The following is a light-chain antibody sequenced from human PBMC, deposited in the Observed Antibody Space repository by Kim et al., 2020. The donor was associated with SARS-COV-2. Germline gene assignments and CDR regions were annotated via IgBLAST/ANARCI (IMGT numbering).Light chain of an antibody. CDR2: AAS. CDR3: QQSYSVSPEKS. J-gene: IGKJ2*01. Sequence: DIQMTQSPSSLSASVGDRVTITCRASQNINNYLNWYQQRPGRAPDLLIYAASTLQSGVSSRFSGGGSGTDFTLTISSLQPEDFATYYCQQSYSVSPEKSFGQGTKVEVK. V-gene: IGKV1-39*01. CDR1: QNINNY.